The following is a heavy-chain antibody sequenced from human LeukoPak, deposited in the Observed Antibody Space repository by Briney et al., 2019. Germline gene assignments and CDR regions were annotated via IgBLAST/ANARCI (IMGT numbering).Heavy chain of an antibody. CDR2: IYHSGST. J-gene: IGHJ4*02. Sequence: SGTLSLTCAVSGDSVSSIHWWGWARQPPGRGLEWIGEIYHSGSTNYSPSLKSRITISIDTSKNQFSLKLTSVTAADTAVYYCATVAGTDYFDYWGQGTLVTVSS. V-gene: IGHV4-4*02. D-gene: IGHD6-19*01. CDR1: GDSVSSIHW. CDR3: ATVAGTDYFDY.